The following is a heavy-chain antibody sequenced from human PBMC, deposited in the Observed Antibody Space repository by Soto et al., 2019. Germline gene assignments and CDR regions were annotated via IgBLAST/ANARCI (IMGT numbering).Heavy chain of an antibody. CDR2: IDPSDSYT. V-gene: IGHV5-10-1*01. D-gene: IGHD2-21*02. J-gene: IGHJ6*02. CDR3: ARLLLAGRGKYCGGDCPYGMDV. CDR1: GYSFTSYW. Sequence: PGESLKISCKGSGYSFTSYWISWVRQMPGKGLEWMGRIDPSDSYTNYSPSFQGHVTISADKSISTAYLQWSSLKASDTAMYYCARLLLAGRGKYCGGDCPYGMDVWGQGTTVTVSS.